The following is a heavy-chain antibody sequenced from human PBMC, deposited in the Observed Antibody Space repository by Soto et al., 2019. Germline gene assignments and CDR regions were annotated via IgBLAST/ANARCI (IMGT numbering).Heavy chain of an antibody. D-gene: IGHD3-10*01. Sequence: SEPLSLTCTGSGCSISSSSYYWGWIRQPPGKGLEWIGSIYYSGSTYYNPSLKSRVTISVDTSKNQFSLKLSSVTAADTAVYYCARLSGGSGSYYNSRIYYGMDVWGQGTTVT. CDR3: ARLSGGSGSYYNSRIYYGMDV. J-gene: IGHJ6*02. CDR2: IYYSGST. V-gene: IGHV4-39*01. CDR1: GCSISSSSYY.